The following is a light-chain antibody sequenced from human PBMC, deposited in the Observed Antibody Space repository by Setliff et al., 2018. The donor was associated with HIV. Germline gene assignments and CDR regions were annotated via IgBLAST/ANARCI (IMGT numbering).Light chain of an antibody. CDR3: CSYAGTYTSLYV. Sequence: QSALTQPPSVSGSPGQSVTISCTGTSSDVGGYNSVSWYQQHPDKAPKLIIYDVSKRPSGVPDRFSGSKSGNTASLTISGLQAEDEVDYYCCSYAGTYTSLYVFGTGTKVTVL. J-gene: IGLJ1*01. CDR1: SSDVGGYNS. CDR2: DVS. V-gene: IGLV2-11*01.